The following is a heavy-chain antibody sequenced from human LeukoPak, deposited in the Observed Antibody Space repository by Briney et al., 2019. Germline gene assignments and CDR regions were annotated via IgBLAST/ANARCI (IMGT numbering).Heavy chain of an antibody. J-gene: IGHJ3*02. CDR3: ATLNSVYDAFDI. CDR2: VSGSGGST. CDR1: GFTFSSYA. V-gene: IGHV3-23*01. D-gene: IGHD1/OR15-1a*01. Sequence: QPGGSLRLSCAASGFTFSSYAMSWVRQAPGKGLEWVSGVSGSGGSTYYADSVKGRFTISRDNSNDTLNLQVSSLRAEDTAVYYCATLNSVYDAFDIWGQGTVVTVSS.